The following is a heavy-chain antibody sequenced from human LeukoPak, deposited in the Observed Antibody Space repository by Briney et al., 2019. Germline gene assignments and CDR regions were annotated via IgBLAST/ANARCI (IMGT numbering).Heavy chain of an antibody. D-gene: IGHD3-10*01. CDR2: ISAYNGNT. Sequence: GASVKVSCKASGYTFTSYGISWVRQAPGQGLEWMGWISAYNGNTNYAQTLQGRVTMTRDMSTSTVYMELSSLRSEDTAVYYCARDRGSVTHFDYWGQGTLVTVSS. J-gene: IGHJ4*02. CDR1: GYTFTSYG. CDR3: ARDRGSVTHFDY. V-gene: IGHV1-18*01.